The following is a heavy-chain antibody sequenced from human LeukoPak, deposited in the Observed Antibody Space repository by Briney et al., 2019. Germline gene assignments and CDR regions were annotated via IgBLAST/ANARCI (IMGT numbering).Heavy chain of an antibody. CDR1: GGTFSSYA. CDR3: ARGVWGSYRYNGGVYFDY. D-gene: IGHD3-16*02. J-gene: IGHJ4*02. CDR2: IIPIVGIA. V-gene: IGHV1-69*04. Sequence: TLKVSCKASGGTFSSYAISWVRQAPGQGLEWMGRIIPIVGIANYAQKSQGRVTITADKSKGTAYMELSSLRSEDTAVDYCARGVWGSYRYNGGVYFDYWGQGTLVTVSS.